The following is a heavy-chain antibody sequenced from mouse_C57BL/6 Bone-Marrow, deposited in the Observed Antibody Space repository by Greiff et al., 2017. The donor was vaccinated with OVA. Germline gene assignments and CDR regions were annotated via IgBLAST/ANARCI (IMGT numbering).Heavy chain of an antibody. V-gene: IGHV3-6*01. J-gene: IGHJ1*03. Sequence: EVKLQESGPGLVKPSQSLSLTCSVTGYSITSGYYWNWIRQFPGNKLEWMGYISYDGSNNYNPSLKNRISITRDTSKNQFFLKLNSVTTEDTATYYCAREVYDGYYRYFDVWGTGTTVTVSS. CDR1: GYSITSGYY. CDR2: ISYDGSN. CDR3: AREVYDGYYRYFDV. D-gene: IGHD2-3*01.